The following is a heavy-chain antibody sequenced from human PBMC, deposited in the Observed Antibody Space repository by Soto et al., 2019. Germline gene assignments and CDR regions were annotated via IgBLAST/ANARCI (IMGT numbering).Heavy chain of an antibody. V-gene: IGHV4-39*01. Sequence: SETLSLACTVPGGSISSTSYYWGWIRQPPGKGLEWIGSIYYSGSTYYNPSLKSRVTISVDTSKNQFSLKLSSVTAADTAMYYCARLGTSYGSTYYFGMDVWGQWTTVTVSS. CDR2: IYYSGST. J-gene: IGHJ6*02. CDR3: ARLGTSYGSTYYFGMDV. CDR1: GGSISSTSYY. D-gene: IGHD6-13*01.